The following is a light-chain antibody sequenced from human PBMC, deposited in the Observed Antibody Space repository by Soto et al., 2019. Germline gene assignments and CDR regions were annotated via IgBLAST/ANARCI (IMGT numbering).Light chain of an antibody. Sequence: EIVMTQYPATLSVSPGERATLSCVASQVVRDYLAWYQQKPGQAPRLLIHGASTRAPGIPARFSGGGSGTDFTLTISSLQSEDFAVYFCQQYADWPKTVGQVTKVEIK. CDR3: QQYADWPKT. V-gene: IGKV3-15*01. J-gene: IGKJ1*01. CDR2: GAS. CDR1: QVVRDY.